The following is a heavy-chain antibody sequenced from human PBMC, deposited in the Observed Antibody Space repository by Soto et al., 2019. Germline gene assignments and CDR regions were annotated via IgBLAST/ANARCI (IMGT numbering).Heavy chain of an antibody. Sequence: QVQLVQSGAEVKKPGASVKVSCKTSGYTFTNFGLSWVRQAPGQGLEWMGWISAYNGNTNYAQNFQGRVTITTDTSPSTAYMELRSLRSDDPAVYYCARGVTPIDYWGQGTLVTVSS. D-gene: IGHD2-21*02. CDR2: ISAYNGNT. V-gene: IGHV1-18*01. CDR3: ARGVTPIDY. J-gene: IGHJ4*02. CDR1: GYTFTNFG.